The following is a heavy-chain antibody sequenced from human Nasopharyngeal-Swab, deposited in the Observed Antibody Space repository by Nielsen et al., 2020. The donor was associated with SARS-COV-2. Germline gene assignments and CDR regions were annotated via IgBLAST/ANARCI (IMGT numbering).Heavy chain of an antibody. CDR1: GFTFSSYA. J-gene: IGHJ4*02. CDR3: ARDGGGNIDY. D-gene: IGHD4-23*01. V-gene: IGHV3-30-3*01. Sequence: GGSLRLSCAASGFTFSSYAMHWVRQAPGKGLEWVAVISYDGSNNYYADSVKDRFTISRDNSKNTLYLQMNGLRAEDTAVYYCARDGGGNIDYWGQGTLVTVSS. CDR2: ISYDGSNN.